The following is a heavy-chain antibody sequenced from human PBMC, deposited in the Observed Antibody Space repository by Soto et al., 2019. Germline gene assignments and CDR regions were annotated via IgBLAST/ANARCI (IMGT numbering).Heavy chain of an antibody. J-gene: IGHJ4*02. Sequence: QVQLVESGGGVVQPGRSLRLSCAASGFTFSSYGMHWVRQAPGKGLEWVAVIWYDGSNKYYADSVKGRFTISRDNSKNTLYRQMNSMRAEDTSVYYWARAGDVVFGVGPLWYGGQGTLVTVSS. D-gene: IGHD3-3*01. CDR3: ARAGDVVFGVGPLWY. V-gene: IGHV3-33*01. CDR2: IWYDGSNK. CDR1: GFTFSSYG.